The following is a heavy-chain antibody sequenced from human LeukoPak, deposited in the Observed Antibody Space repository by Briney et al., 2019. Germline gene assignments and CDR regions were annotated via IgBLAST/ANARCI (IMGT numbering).Heavy chain of an antibody. J-gene: IGHJ4*02. CDR1: GVTFSYYW. V-gene: IGHV3-74*01. CDR2: IDSDGRSA. Sequence: GGSLRLSCAASGVTFSYYWMHWVRQAPGKGLVWVSRIDSDGRSASYADSVKGRFTISRDNAKNTLYPQINSLRAEDTAVYYCARVRLEREATWGQGTLVTVSS. D-gene: IGHD1-1*01. CDR3: ARVRLEREAT.